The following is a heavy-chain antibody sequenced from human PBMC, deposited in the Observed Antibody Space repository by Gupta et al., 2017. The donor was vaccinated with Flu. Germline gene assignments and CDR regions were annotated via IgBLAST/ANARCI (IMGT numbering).Heavy chain of an antibody. CDR3: ARRGGLRRYDFWSGYPRHYYYYMDV. Sequence: WMNPNSGNTGYAQKFQGRVTMTRNTSISTAYMELSSLRSEDTAVYYCARRGGLRRYDFWSGYPRHYYYYMDVWGKGTTVTVSS. V-gene: IGHV1-8*01. J-gene: IGHJ6*03. CDR2: MNPNSGNT. D-gene: IGHD3-3*01.